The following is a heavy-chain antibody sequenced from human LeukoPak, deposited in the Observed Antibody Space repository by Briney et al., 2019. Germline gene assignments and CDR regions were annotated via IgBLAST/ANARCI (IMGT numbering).Heavy chain of an antibody. V-gene: IGHV4-39*01. CDR1: SSSSXY. Sequence: SSSSXYWGWIRQPPGKGLEWIGSIYYSGSTYYNPSLKSRVTISVDTSKNQFSLKLSSVTAADTAVYYCARRVAGTRGIDYWGQGTLVTVSS. CDR2: IYYSGST. CDR3: ARRVAGTRGIDY. D-gene: IGHD6-19*01. J-gene: IGHJ4*02.